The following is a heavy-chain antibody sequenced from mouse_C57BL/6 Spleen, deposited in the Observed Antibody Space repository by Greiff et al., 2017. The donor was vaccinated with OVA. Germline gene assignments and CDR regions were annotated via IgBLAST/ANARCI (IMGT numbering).Heavy chain of an antibody. J-gene: IGHJ3*01. Sequence: QVQLQQSGAELVRPGSSVKLSCKASGYTFTSYWMDWVKQRPGQGLEWIGNIYPSDSETHYNQKFKDKATLTVDKSSSTAYMQLSSLTSEDSAVYYCARVDYYGNWFAYWGQGTLVTVSA. D-gene: IGHD1-1*01. CDR2: IYPSDSET. V-gene: IGHV1-61*01. CDR1: GYTFTSYW. CDR3: ARVDYYGNWFAY.